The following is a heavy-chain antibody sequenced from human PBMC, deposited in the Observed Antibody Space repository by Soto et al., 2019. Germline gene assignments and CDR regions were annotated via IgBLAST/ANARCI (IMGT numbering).Heavy chain of an antibody. CDR2: IYPGDSDT. V-gene: IGHV5-51*01. CDR1: GYSFAGYC. J-gene: IGHJ3*01. Sequence: GESLKISCKGSGYSFAGYCIGWVLQMPWKGLDWMGVIYPGDSDTRYSPSFHGQVTISADKSISTAYLQWSSLKASDTAMYFCARLPGVRGVFDGFNVWGQGTMVTVSS. D-gene: IGHD3-10*01. CDR3: ARLPGVRGVFDGFNV.